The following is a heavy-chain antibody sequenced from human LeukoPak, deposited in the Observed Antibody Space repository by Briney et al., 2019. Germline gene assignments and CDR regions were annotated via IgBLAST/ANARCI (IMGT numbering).Heavy chain of an antibody. CDR2: ISYDGSNK. V-gene: IGHV3-30*04. D-gene: IGHD6-19*01. Sequence: GGSLRLSCAASGFTFSSYAMHWVRQAPGKGLEGVAVISYDGSNKYYADSVKGRFTISRDNSKNTLYLQMNSLRAEDTAVYYCARSGYSSATDYWGQGTLVTVSS. CDR3: ARSGYSSATDY. CDR1: GFTFSSYA. J-gene: IGHJ4*02.